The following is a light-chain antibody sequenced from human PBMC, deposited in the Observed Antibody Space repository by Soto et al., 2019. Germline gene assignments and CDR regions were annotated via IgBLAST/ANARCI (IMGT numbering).Light chain of an antibody. J-gene: IGLJ2*01. V-gene: IGLV2-23*03. CDR2: EGS. CDR1: SSDVGSYTL. CDR3: CSDAGSSTFV. Sequence: QSALTQPASVSGSPGQSITISCTGTSSDVGSYTLVSWYQQHPGKSPKLLIYEGSKRPSGVSNSLAGSKSGNTASLTISGLQDEYVAAYCCCSDAGSSTFVFGGGTKVTVL.